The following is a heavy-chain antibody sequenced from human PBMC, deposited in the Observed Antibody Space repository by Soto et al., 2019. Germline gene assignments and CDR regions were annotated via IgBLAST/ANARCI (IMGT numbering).Heavy chain of an antibody. CDR2: IYYRGGT. V-gene: IGHV4-31*03. CDR1: GGSIRSGVYF. D-gene: IGHD6-13*01. CDR3: ARFAKEENPKLESWYAFDF. J-gene: IGHJ4*02. Sequence: PSETLSLTSTVSGGSIRSGVYFWSWVRHRPGKGLEWIGHIYYRGGTSYNPSLESRVAMSVDTSKNEFTLKVNSVTAADTAIYYCARFAKEENPKLESWYAFDFWGRGTLVTVS.